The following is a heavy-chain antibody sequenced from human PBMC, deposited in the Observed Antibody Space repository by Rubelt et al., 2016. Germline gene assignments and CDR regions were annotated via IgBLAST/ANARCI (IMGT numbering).Heavy chain of an antibody. CDR3: ARLSGSGSEPIDY. Sequence: QLQLQESGPGLVKPSETLSLTCTVSGGSISSGTYYWGWIRQPPGKGLEWIGSIYYSGSTYYNPSLKSRVTISLDTSKNQFSLNLYSVTAADTAVYYCARLSGSGSEPIDYWGQGTLVTVSS. CDR2: IYYSGST. CDR1: GGSISSGTYY. D-gene: IGHD5-12*01. J-gene: IGHJ4*02. V-gene: IGHV4-39*01.